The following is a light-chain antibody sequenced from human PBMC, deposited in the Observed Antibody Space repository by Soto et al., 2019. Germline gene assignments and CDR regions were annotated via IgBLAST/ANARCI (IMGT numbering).Light chain of an antibody. Sequence: EIVLTQSPVTLSLSPGERATLSCRASQSVSSSYLAWYQQKPGQAPRLLIYSTSSRATGIPDRFSGGGSGTDFTLTISRLEPEDFAVYYCQQYGSSPPITFGPGTKVDIK. CDR1: QSVSSSY. CDR2: STS. V-gene: IGKV3-20*01. CDR3: QQYGSSPPIT. J-gene: IGKJ3*01.